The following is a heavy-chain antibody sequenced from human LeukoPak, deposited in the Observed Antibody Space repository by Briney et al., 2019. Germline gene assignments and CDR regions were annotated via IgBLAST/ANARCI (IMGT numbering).Heavy chain of an antibody. CDR3: ASAYYYKFDY. CDR1: GFTFSSYS. Sequence: GGSLRLSCAASGFTFSSYSMNWVRQAPGKGLEWASSFSSSSSYIYYADSVKGRFTISRDNAKNSLYLQMNSLKAEDTAVYYCASAYYYKFDYWGQGTLVTVSS. D-gene: IGHD3-16*01. CDR2: FSSSSSYI. J-gene: IGHJ4*02. V-gene: IGHV3-21*01.